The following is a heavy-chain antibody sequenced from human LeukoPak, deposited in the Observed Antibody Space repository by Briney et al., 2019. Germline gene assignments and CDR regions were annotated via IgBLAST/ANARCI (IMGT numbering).Heavy chain of an antibody. Sequence: GASVKVSCEASGYTFTSYGISWVRQAPGQGLEWMGWISAYNGNTNYAQKLQGRVTMTTDTSTSTAYMELRSLRSDDTAVYYCARVLILTIFGVVPDYWGQGTLVTVSS. CDR2: ISAYNGNT. D-gene: IGHD3-3*01. CDR3: ARVLILTIFGVVPDY. V-gene: IGHV1-18*01. J-gene: IGHJ4*02. CDR1: GYTFTSYG.